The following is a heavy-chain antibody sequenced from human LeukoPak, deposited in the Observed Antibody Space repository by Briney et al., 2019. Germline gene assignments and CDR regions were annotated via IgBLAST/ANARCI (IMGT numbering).Heavy chain of an antibody. V-gene: IGHV3-23*01. CDR2: ITSRDGTT. J-gene: IGHJ4*02. CDR1: AFTFGIYA. Sequence: GRSRTLACAVSAFTFGIYAMSWVRQTPGRGLEWVSSITSRDGTTYHANSVKGRFTISRDNSEHTLYLQMNSLRAEDSALYYCARDRPNYYGSDGHYYRRDGDYWGQGTLVTVSS. CDR3: ARDRPNYYGSDGHYYRRDGDY. D-gene: IGHD3-22*01.